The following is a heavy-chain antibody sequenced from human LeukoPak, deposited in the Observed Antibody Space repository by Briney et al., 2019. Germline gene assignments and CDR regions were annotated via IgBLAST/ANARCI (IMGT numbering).Heavy chain of an antibody. CDR2: IYTSGST. J-gene: IGHJ4*02. V-gene: IGHV4-4*07. CDR3: ARVFTAAGAPYYFDY. Sequence: SETLSLTCTVSGGSISSYYWSWIRQPAGKGLEWIGRIYTSGSTNYNPSLKCRVTMSVDTSKNQFSLKLSSVTAADTAVYYCARVFTAAGAPYYFDYWGQGTLVTVSS. D-gene: IGHD6-13*01. CDR1: GGSISSYY.